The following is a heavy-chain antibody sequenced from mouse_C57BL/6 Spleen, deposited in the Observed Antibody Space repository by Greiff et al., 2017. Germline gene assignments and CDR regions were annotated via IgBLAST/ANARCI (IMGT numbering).Heavy chain of an antibody. D-gene: IGHD2-4*01. Sequence: VQLQQSGPELVKPGASVKISCKASGYAFISPWINWMKQRPGQGLEWIGRIYPGDGDTNYNVKFKGKATLTADKSSSTAYMQLSRLTSEDSAVSFCARYTITPYYYAPDYWGQGTSVTVSS. CDR2: IYPGDGDT. CDR3: ARYTITPYYYAPDY. CDR1: GYAFISPW. J-gene: IGHJ4*01. V-gene: IGHV1-82*01.